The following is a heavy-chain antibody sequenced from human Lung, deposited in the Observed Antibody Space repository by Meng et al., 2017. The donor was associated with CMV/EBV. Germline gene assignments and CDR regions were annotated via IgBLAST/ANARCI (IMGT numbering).Heavy chain of an antibody. J-gene: IGHJ5*02. CDR1: GYPITNGFY. V-gene: IGHV4-38-2*02. Sequence: SXTLSLXCTVSGYPITNGFYWAWIRQPPGKGLEWIGTIYHSGTTYYNPSLKSRVTISVDTSKNKFSLNLRSVTAADTAVYFCAREFGSTYYGSGTPYSWGRGXLVTVSS. CDR2: IYHSGTT. CDR3: AREFGSTYYGSGTPYS. D-gene: IGHD3-10*01.